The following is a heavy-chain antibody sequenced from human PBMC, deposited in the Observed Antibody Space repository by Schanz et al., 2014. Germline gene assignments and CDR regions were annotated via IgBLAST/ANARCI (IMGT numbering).Heavy chain of an antibody. CDR1: GFTFSEVY. J-gene: IGHJ3*02. D-gene: IGHD1-20*01. CDR3: TTFNNRDALYI. Sequence: EVHLVESGGGLVEPWGSLRLSCSGSGFTFSEVYMSWVRQAPGKGLEWVGRIENNANGATTDYAAPVKGRFTVSRDDSRNTLYLQMNTLRTDDTALYYCTTFNNRDALYIWGQGTMVSVSS. V-gene: IGHV3-15*04. CDR2: IENNANGATT.